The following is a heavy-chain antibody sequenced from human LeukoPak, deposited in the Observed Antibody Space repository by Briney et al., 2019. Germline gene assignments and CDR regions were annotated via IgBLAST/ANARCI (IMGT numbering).Heavy chain of an antibody. CDR3: ARRYGSYSQNLFDY. J-gene: IGHJ4*02. CDR1: GYSISSGYY. Sequence: PSETLSLTCAVSGYSISSGYYWGWIRQPPGKGLEWIGSIYHSGSTYYNPSLKSRVTISVDTSKNQFPLKLSSVTAADTAVYYCARRYGSYSQNLFDYWGQGTLVTVSS. V-gene: IGHV4-38-2*01. CDR2: IYHSGST. D-gene: IGHD3-10*01.